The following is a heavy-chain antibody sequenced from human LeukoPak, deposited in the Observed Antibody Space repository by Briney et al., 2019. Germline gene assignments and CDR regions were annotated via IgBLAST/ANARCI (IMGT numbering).Heavy chain of an antibody. V-gene: IGHV1-2*02. CDR3: ARILTRITIFGVVINDAFDI. J-gene: IGHJ3*02. CDR1: GYSFTNYG. D-gene: IGHD3-3*01. Sequence: ASVKVSCRASGYSFTNYGISWVRQAPGQGLEWMGWINPNSDGTNYAQKFQGRVTMTRDTSISTAYMELSRLRSDDTAVYYCARILTRITIFGVVINDAFDIWGQGTMVTVSS. CDR2: INPNSDGT.